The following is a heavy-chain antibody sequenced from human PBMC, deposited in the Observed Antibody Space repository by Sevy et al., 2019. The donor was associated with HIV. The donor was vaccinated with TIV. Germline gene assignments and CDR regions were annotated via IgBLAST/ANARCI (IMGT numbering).Heavy chain of an antibody. D-gene: IGHD3-22*01. V-gene: IGHV3-30-3*01. CDR3: ARDQYYDSSGSPYFDD. J-gene: IGHJ4*02. Sequence: GGSLRLSCAASGFTFSSYAMHWVRQAPGKGLEGVAVISYDGSNKYYADTVKGGFTNSKDNSKNTLYLQMNSLKAEDTAVYYCARDQYYDSSGSPYFDDWGQGTLVTVSS. CDR1: GFTFSSYA. CDR2: ISYDGSNK.